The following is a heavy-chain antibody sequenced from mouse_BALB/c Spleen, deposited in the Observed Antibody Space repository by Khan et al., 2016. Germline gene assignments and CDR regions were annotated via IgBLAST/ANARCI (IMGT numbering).Heavy chain of an antibody. CDR3: ATGTLFAY. Sequence: DLVKPGASVKLSCKASGYTFTSYWINWIKQRPGQGLEWIGRIAPGSGSTYYNEMFKGKATLTVDTSSSTAYIQLSSLSSEDSAVYFCATGTLFAYWGQGTLVTVSA. CDR1: GYTFTSYW. CDR2: IAPGSGST. V-gene: IGHV1S41*01. J-gene: IGHJ3*01. D-gene: IGHD4-1*01.